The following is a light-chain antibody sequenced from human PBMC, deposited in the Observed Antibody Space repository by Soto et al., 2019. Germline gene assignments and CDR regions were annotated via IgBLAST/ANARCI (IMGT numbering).Light chain of an antibody. V-gene: IGKV3-20*01. CDR1: QSVSSSY. J-gene: IGKJ3*01. Sequence: EIVLTQSPGTLSLSPGERATLSCRASQSVSSSYLAWYQQKPGQAPRLLIYGASSRATGIPDRFSGSGSGTDFTLTISRLEPEEFAVYYCQQYGSPITFGPGTKVAIK. CDR3: QQYGSPIT. CDR2: GAS.